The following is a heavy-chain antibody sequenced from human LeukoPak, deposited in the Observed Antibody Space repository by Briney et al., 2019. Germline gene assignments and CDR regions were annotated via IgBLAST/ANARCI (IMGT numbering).Heavy chain of an antibody. Sequence: PGGSLRLSCAASGFTFSSYWMSWVRQAPGKGLEWVANIKQDGSEKYYVDSVKGRFTISRDNAKNSLYLQMNSLRAEDTAVYYCARRYCSSTSCFLGFDYWGQGTLVTVSS. CDR1: GFTFSSYW. CDR2: IKQDGSEK. J-gene: IGHJ4*02. V-gene: IGHV3-7*01. CDR3: ARRYCSSTSCFLGFDY. D-gene: IGHD2-2*01.